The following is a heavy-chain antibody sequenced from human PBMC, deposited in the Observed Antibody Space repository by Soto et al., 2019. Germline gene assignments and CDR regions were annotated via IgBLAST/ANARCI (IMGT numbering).Heavy chain of an antibody. CDR3: AKDGNVDTAMVFYYYYGMDV. D-gene: IGHD5-18*01. Sequence: GGSLRLSCAASGFTFSSYAMSWVRRAPGKGLEWVSAISGSGGSTYYADSVKGRFTISRDNSKNTLYLQMNSLRAEDTAVYYCAKDGNVDTAMVFYYYYGMDVWGQGTTVTVSS. V-gene: IGHV3-23*01. CDR2: ISGSGGST. J-gene: IGHJ6*02. CDR1: GFTFSSYA.